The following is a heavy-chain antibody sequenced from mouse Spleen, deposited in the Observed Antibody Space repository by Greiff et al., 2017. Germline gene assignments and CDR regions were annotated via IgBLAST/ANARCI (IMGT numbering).Heavy chain of an antibody. CDR2: IWSDGST. CDR1: GFSLTSYG. D-gene: IGHD1-1*02. Sequence: QVQLKESGPGLVAPSQSLSITCTVSGFSLTSYGVHWVRQPPGKGLEWLVVIWSDGSTTYNSALKSRLSISKDNSKSQVFLKMNSLQTDDTAMYYCARNGEGSYWAMDYWGQGTSVTVSS. V-gene: IGHV2-6*02. CDR3: ARNGEGSYWAMDY. J-gene: IGHJ4*01.